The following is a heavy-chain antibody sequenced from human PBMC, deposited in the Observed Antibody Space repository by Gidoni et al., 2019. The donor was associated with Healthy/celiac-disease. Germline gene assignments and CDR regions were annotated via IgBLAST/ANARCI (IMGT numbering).Heavy chain of an antibody. J-gene: IGHJ6*02. Sequence: QVQRVQSGAEVKKPGSSVKVSCKAAGGNFSSYAISWVRQAPGQGLEWMGGSIPSFGTANYAQKFPGIVTITADKSTSTAYMELRSLRSEDTAVYYCARDLRGPLSSSWYGPTEFCMDVWGQGTTVTVSS. CDR2: SIPSFGTA. D-gene: IGHD6-13*01. CDR3: ARDLRGPLSSSWYGPTEFCMDV. CDR1: GGNFSSYA. V-gene: IGHV1-69*06.